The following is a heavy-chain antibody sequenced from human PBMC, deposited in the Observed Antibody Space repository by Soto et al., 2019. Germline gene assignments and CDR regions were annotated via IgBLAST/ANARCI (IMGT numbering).Heavy chain of an antibody. J-gene: IGHJ3*02. CDR1: GGTFSNHA. CDR3: AREVAADGTFREDVFDI. D-gene: IGHD6-13*01. V-gene: IGHV1-69*12. Sequence: QVHLVQSGAEVKKPGSSVKVSCKAPGGTFSNHAINWVRQAPGQGLEWMGRIIPIFTTTNYAQKFQGRVTMTADESTITVYMELSSLKHDDTAIYYCAREVAADGTFREDVFDIWGQGTLVTVSS. CDR2: IIPIFTTT.